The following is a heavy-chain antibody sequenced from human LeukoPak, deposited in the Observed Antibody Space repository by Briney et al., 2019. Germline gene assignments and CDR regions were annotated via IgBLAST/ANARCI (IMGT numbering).Heavy chain of an antibody. CDR1: GFTFSSYS. Sequence: PGGSLRLSCAASGFTFSSYSMNWVRQAPGKGLEWVSSISSSSSYIYYADSVKGRFTISRDNTKNSLYLQMNSLRAEDTAVYYCARDLASGAFDIWGQGTMVTVSS. V-gene: IGHV3-21*01. J-gene: IGHJ3*02. CDR3: ARDLASGAFDI. D-gene: IGHD7-27*01. CDR2: ISSSSSYI.